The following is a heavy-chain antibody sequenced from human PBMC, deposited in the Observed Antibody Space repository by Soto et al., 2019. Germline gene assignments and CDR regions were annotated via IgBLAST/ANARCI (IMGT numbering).Heavy chain of an antibody. CDR2: ISGSGGST. Sequence: GRSLRLSCAASGFTFSSYAMSWVRQAPGKGLEWVSAISGSGGSTYYADSVKGRFTTSRDNSKNTLYLQMNSLRAEDTAVYYCAKDLSRVVGNFDYWGQGTLVTVSS. J-gene: IGHJ4*02. CDR3: AKDLSRVVGNFDY. D-gene: IGHD6-19*01. V-gene: IGHV3-23*01. CDR1: GFTFSSYA.